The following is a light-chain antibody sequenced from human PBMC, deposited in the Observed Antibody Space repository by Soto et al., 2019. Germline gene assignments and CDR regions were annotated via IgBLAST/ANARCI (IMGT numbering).Light chain of an antibody. Sequence: ESVFTQSPGTLSLSPGERATLSCRASQSVSSNYLAWYQQKPGQAPRLLIYGASSRATGIPDRFSGSGSGADFTLTISRLEPEDFAVYYCQQCDSSPLTFGGGTKVDIK. CDR3: QQCDSSPLT. CDR2: GAS. CDR1: QSVSSNY. J-gene: IGKJ4*01. V-gene: IGKV3-20*01.